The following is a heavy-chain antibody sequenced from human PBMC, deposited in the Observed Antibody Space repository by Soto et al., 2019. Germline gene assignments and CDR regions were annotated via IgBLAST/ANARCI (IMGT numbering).Heavy chain of an antibody. CDR2: IGPDGSQR. CDR1: EFALRNGW. Sequence: PGGSLRQSCTASEFALRNGWMSRARQAPGKGLEWVANIGPDGSQRSYVASVNGRFTISRDNAKSSLYLEMSSLRAEDTAVYYGARNTLGWGQGTLVTVS. J-gene: IGHJ4*02. D-gene: IGHD3-16*01. CDR3: ARNTLG. V-gene: IGHV3-7*05.